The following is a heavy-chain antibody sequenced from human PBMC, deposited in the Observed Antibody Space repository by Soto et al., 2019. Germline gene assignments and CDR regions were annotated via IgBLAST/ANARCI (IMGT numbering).Heavy chain of an antibody. CDR2: IKNSGST. V-gene: IGHV4-31*01. CDR1: GGSISNDNYY. J-gene: IGHJ4*02. Sequence: QVQLQESGPGLVKPSQTLSLTCTVSGGSISNDNYYWSWIRQLPGKGLEWIGYIKNSGSTYYNPSLKSPATISRDPSKNQFSLRLTSVSAADTAVYYCARAMANYFAFWGQGTLVIVSS. CDR3: ARAMANYFAF.